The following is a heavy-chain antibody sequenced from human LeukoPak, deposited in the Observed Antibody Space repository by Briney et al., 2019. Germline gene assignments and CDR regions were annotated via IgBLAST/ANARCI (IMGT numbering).Heavy chain of an antibody. CDR2: IYPGDSDT. Sequence: GESLKISCKGSGYNFTTYWVGWVRQMPGKGLEWMGIIYPGDSDTRYSPSFQGQVTISADKSISTAYLQWSSLKASDTAMYYCARSPDYGDYRGYYYYGMDVWGQGTTVTVSS. D-gene: IGHD4-17*01. J-gene: IGHJ6*02. V-gene: IGHV5-51*01. CDR1: GYNFTTYW. CDR3: ARSPDYGDYRGYYYYGMDV.